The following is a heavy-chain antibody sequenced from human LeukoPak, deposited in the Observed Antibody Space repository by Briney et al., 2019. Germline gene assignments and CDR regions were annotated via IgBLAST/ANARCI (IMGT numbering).Heavy chain of an antibody. CDR2: MNRNSGNS. D-gene: IGHD1-26*01. V-gene: IGHV1-8*01. CDR1: GYTFTSYD. Sequence: SVKVSCKASGYTFTSYDINWVRHATGQGLEWMGWMNRNSGNSGYAQKFQSRVTMTRHTSIITAYMELSSLRSEDTAVYYCVRVVGAIDYWGQGTLVTVSS. J-gene: IGHJ4*02. CDR3: VRVVGAIDY.